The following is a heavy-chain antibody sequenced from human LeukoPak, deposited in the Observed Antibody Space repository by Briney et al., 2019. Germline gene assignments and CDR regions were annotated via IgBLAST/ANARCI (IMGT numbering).Heavy chain of an antibody. V-gene: IGHV3-33*01. CDR3: ARARDGYRTDYFDY. Sequence: PGGSLRLSCAASGFTFSSYGMHWVRQAPGKGLEWVAVICYDGSNKYYADSVKGRFTISRDNSKNTLYLQMNSLRAEDTAVYYCARARDGYRTDYFDYWGQGTLVTVSS. CDR2: ICYDGSNK. J-gene: IGHJ4*02. CDR1: GFTFSSYG. D-gene: IGHD5-24*01.